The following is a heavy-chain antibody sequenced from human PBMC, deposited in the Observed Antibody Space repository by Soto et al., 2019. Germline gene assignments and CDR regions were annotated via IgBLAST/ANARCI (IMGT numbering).Heavy chain of an antibody. J-gene: IGHJ4*02. V-gene: IGHV4-31*03. CDR1: GESISGTIYY. CDR2: IYYSGST. CDR3: ANSKRVTIFGVVPPFDY. Sequence: SETLSLTCIVSGESISGTIYYWGWIRQPPGKGLEWIGYIYYSGSTYYNPSLKSRVTISVDTSKNQFSLKLSSVTAADTAVYYCANSKRVTIFGVVPPFDYWGQGTLVTVSS. D-gene: IGHD3-3*01.